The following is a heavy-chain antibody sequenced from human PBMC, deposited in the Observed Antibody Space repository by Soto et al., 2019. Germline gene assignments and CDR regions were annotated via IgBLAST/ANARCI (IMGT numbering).Heavy chain of an antibody. V-gene: IGHV3-33*01. CDR1: GFTFSSYG. D-gene: IGHD4-17*01. CDR3: ARGQTTGTQEWDYGDYTPADAFDI. J-gene: IGHJ3*02. CDR2: IWYDGSNK. Sequence: GGSLRLSCAASGFTFSSYGMHWVRQAPGKGLEWVAVIWYDGSNKYYADSVKGRFTISRDNSKNTLYLQMNSLRAEDTAVYYCARGQTTGTQEWDYGDYTPADAFDIWGQGTMVTVSS.